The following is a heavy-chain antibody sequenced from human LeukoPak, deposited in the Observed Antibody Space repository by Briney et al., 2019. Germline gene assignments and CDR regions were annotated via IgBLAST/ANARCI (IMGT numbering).Heavy chain of an antibody. CDR3: ACHSKRKIIDY. V-gene: IGHV3-48*03. J-gene: IGHJ4*02. Sequence: GGSLRLSCAASGFTFSSYEMNWVRQAPGKGLEWVSYISSSGSTIYYADSVKGRFTISRDNAKNSLYLQMNSLRAEDTAVYYCACHSKRKIIDYWGQGTLVTVSS. CDR2: ISSSGSTI. CDR1: GFTFSSYE. D-gene: IGHD1-1*01.